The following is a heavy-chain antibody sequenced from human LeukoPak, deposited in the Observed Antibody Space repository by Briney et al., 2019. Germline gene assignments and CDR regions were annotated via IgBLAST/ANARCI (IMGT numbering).Heavy chain of an antibody. CDR1: GFTFSSYW. CDR3: ATSARTYLGSSLDY. D-gene: IGHD2-15*01. CDR2: INTDGSST. J-gene: IGHJ4*02. V-gene: IGHV3-74*01. Sequence: AGGSLRLSCAASGFTFSSYWMHWVRQAPGKGLVWVSRINTDGSSTSYADSVKGRFTITRDNAKNTLYLQMNSLRAEDAALYYCATSARTYLGSSLDYWGQGTLVTVSS.